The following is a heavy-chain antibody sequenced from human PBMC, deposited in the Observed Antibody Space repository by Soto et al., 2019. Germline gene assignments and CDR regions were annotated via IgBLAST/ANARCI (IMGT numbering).Heavy chain of an antibody. Sequence: SETLSLTCTVSGASISSYYWSWIRKPPGKGMEWIGYIYYSGITNYNPSLKSRVTISVDTSKNQFSLKLSSVTAADTAVYYCARANRDSSTWSHDAFDIWGQGTMVTVSS. CDR1: GASISSYY. D-gene: IGHD6-13*01. CDR2: IYYSGIT. CDR3: ARANRDSSTWSHDAFDI. J-gene: IGHJ3*02. V-gene: IGHV4-59*01.